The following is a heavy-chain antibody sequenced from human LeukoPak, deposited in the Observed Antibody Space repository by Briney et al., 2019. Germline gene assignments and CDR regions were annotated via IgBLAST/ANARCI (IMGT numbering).Heavy chain of an antibody. V-gene: IGHV3-7*04. Sequence: GGSLRLSCAASGFTFSSYWMSWVRQAPEKGLEWGANIKQDGSEKYYVDSVKGRFTISRDNAKNSLYLQMNSLRAEDTAVYYCARSITMVRGVYYFDYWGQGTLVTVSS. J-gene: IGHJ4*02. D-gene: IGHD3-10*01. CDR3: ARSITMVRGVYYFDY. CDR1: GFTFSSYW. CDR2: IKQDGSEK.